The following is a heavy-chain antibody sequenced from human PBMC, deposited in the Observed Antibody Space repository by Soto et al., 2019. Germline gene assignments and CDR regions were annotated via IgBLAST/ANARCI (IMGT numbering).Heavy chain of an antibody. Sequence: ASVKGSCKASGYSFTSNAIHWMRQAPGQSLEWMGWINGGDANTQYSQNFQGRVTLSRDTSATTAYMELRSLRSEDTAVYYWARGFDGSADYWGQGTLVTVSS. CDR1: GYSFTSNA. J-gene: IGHJ4*02. V-gene: IGHV1-3*01. CDR2: INGGDANT. CDR3: ARGFDGSADY. D-gene: IGHD3-10*01.